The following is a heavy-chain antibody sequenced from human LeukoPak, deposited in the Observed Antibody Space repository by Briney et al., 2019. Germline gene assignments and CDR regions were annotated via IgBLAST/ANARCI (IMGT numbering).Heavy chain of an antibody. CDR2: ISSSSSYI. D-gene: IGHD3-22*01. CDR1: GFTFSSYS. V-gene: IGHV3-21*01. J-gene: IGHJ4*02. Sequence: GGSLRLSCAASGFTFSSYSMNWVRQAPGKGLEWVSSISSSSSYIYCADSVKGRFTISRDNAKNSLYLQMNSLRAEDTAVYYCARGHPYYYDSSGPGDFDYWGQGTLVTVSS. CDR3: ARGHPYYYDSSGPGDFDY.